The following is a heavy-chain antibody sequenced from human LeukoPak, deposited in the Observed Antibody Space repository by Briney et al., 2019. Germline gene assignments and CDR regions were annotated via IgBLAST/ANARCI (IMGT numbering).Heavy chain of an antibody. J-gene: IGHJ4*02. CDR2: IIPIFGTA. V-gene: IGHV1-69*05. CDR1: GGTFSSYA. D-gene: IGHD3-22*01. CDR3: ARVGKYYYDSSGSEFDY. Sequence: SVKVSCKASGGTFSSYAISWVRQAPGQGLEWMGGIIPIFGTANYAQKFQGRVTITTDESTSTAYVELSSLRSEDTAVYYCARVGKYYYDSSGSEFDYWGQGTLVTVSS.